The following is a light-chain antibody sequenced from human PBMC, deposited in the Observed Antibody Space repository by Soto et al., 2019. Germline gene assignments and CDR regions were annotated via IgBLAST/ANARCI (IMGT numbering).Light chain of an antibody. V-gene: IGKV1-39*01. J-gene: IGKJ1*01. CDR1: QSISSY. CDR2: AAS. Sequence: DIQMTQSPSSLSASVGDRVTITCRASQSISSYLNWYQQKPGKAPKLLIYAASSSQSGVPSRLSGSGSGTDFTLTISSLQPEDFATYYCQQSYSTPWTFGQGTKVDIK. CDR3: QQSYSTPWT.